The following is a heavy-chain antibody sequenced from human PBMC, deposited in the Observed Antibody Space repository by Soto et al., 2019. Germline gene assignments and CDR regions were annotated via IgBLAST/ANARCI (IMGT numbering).Heavy chain of an antibody. V-gene: IGHV3-7*01. CDR3: TTSPHRDSERVFV. CDR2: IKQDGTEK. D-gene: IGHD1-26*01. CDR1: GFTFSTYW. J-gene: IGHJ6*02. Sequence: EVQLVESGGGLVQPGGSLRLSCAASGFTFSTYWISWVRRTPGKGLEWVANIKQDGTEKYYVDSVSGRLTVSRDNAKSALYLQMNSLRVEDTAVYYCTTSPHRDSERVFVWGQGTAVTVS.